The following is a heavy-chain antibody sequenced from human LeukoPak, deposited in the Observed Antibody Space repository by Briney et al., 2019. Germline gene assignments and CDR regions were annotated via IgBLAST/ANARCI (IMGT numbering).Heavy chain of an antibody. D-gene: IGHD3-22*01. CDR3: VRDMGYYDKV. J-gene: IGHJ4*02. Sequence: GGSLRLSCAASVFTFSTYWMHWVRQAPGKGLVWVSRINSDGRSTNYADSVKGRFTISRDNAKNTLYPQMNSLRAEDTAVYYCVRDMGYYDKVWGQGTLVTVSS. CDR2: INSDGRST. CDR1: VFTFSTYW. V-gene: IGHV3-74*01.